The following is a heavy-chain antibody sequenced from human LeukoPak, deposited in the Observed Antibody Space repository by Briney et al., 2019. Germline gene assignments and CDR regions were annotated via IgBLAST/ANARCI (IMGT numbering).Heavy chain of an antibody. D-gene: IGHD3-22*01. CDR3: AKDLYYDSSGLDY. CDR1: GLTFSNYA. V-gene: IGHV3-23*01. Sequence: GGSLRLSCAASGLTFSNYAMSWVRQAPGKGLEWVSTISGSGGSTYYADSVKGRFTISRDNSKSTLYLEMNSLRAEDTAVYYCAKDLYYDSSGLDYWAQGTLVTVSS. CDR2: ISGSGGST. J-gene: IGHJ4*02.